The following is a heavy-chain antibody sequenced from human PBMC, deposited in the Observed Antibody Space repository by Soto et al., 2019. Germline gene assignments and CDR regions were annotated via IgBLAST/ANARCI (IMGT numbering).Heavy chain of an antibody. V-gene: IGHV3-74*01. J-gene: IGHJ4*02. CDR3: ARSRDGYNFCGDC. D-gene: IGHD5-12*01. CDR2: INGDGSST. Sequence: EVQLVESGAGLAQPGGSLRLSCAASGFTFSSHWKHWVRQAPGKGLVWVSRINGDGSSTSYADSVKGRFTISRDNAKNSLYLQMNSLRVEDTAVYYCARSRDGYNFCGDCWGQGALVTVSS. CDR1: GFTFSSHW.